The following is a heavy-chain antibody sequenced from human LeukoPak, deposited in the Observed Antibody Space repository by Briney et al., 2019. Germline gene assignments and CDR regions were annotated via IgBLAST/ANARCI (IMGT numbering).Heavy chain of an antibody. CDR2: IYHSGST. V-gene: IGHV4-4*02. Sequence: SETLSLTCAVSGGSISSSNWWSWVRQPPGKGLEWIGEIYHSGSTTYKPSLKSRVTISVDKSKNQFSLRLSSVTAADTAVYYCARVVPAANYYYYMDVWGKGTTVTISS. CDR3: ARVVPAANYYYYMDV. CDR1: GGSISSSNW. J-gene: IGHJ6*03. D-gene: IGHD2-2*01.